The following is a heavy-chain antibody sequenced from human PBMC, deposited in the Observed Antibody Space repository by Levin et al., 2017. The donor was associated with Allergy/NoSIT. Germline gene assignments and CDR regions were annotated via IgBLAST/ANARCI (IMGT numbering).Heavy chain of an antibody. CDR2: IHYSGTA. CDR3: AREVRAAADTDAFDI. CDR1: GGSISSDNYF. Sequence: TPSETLSLTCTVSGGSISSDNYFWSWIRQPPGKGLEWIGYIHYSGTAHYNPSLPSRVSLSIDTSKNQFSLKLSSVTAADTAVYYCAREVRAAADTDAFDIWGQGTTVTVSS. V-gene: IGHV4-30-4*01. J-gene: IGHJ3*02. D-gene: IGHD6-13*01.